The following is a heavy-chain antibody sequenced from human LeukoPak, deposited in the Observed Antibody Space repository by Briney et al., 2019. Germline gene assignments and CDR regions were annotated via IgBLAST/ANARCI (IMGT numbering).Heavy chain of an antibody. CDR2: IKQDGSET. CDR3: ARQRGSGCLDY. CDR1: RFTLSNYW. J-gene: IGHJ4*02. D-gene: IGHD6-19*01. Sequence: GGSLRLSCAASRFTLSNYWMSWVRQAPGKGLEWVANIKQDGSETYYVDPVKGRLTISRDNAKNSLSLQMNSLRAEDTAVYYCARQRGSGCLDYWGQGTLVTVSS. V-gene: IGHV3-7*01.